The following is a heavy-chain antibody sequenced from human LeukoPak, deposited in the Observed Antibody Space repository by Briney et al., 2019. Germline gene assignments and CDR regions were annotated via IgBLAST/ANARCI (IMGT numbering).Heavy chain of an antibody. V-gene: IGHV4-59*12. CDR2: IYYTGST. D-gene: IGHD3-22*01. Sequence: SETLSLTCTVSGGSISGYYWSWIRQPPGKGLEWIAYIYYTGSTNYNPSLKSRVTISVDTSKNQFSLKLSSVTAADTAVYYCARGPYYDSSGYSPWYFDYWGQGTLVTVSS. CDR3: ARGPYYDSSGYSPWYFDY. CDR1: GGSISGYY. J-gene: IGHJ4*02.